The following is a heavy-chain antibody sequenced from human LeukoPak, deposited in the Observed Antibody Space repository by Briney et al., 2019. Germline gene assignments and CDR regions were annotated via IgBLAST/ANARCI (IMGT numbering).Heavy chain of an antibody. J-gene: IGHJ6*02. CDR2: LHYRGTT. CDR3: ARGAPFDFWSGSHYYYGMDV. D-gene: IGHD3-3*01. CDR1: GGSISSSSYY. V-gene: IGHV4-39*01. Sequence: PSETLSLTCTVSGGSISSSSYYWGWIRQPPGKGLEWIGSLHYRGTTYYNPSLKSRVTISVDTSRNQFSLKLSSVTAADTAVYYCARGAPFDFWSGSHYYYGMDVWGQGTTVTVSS.